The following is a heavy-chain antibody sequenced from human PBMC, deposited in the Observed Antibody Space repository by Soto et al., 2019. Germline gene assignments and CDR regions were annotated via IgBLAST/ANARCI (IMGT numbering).Heavy chain of an antibody. J-gene: IGHJ4*02. CDR1: GYAFTTSG. Sequence: QVHLVQSGAEVKKPGASVKVSCKGSGYAFTTSGITWVRQAPGQGLEWMGWISAHNGNTNYVQKLQGRVTVTRDTSTSTAYMELRSLRSDDTAVYYCARGRYGDYGGQGALVTVSS. CDR2: ISAHNGNT. V-gene: IGHV1-18*01. CDR3: ARGRYGDY. D-gene: IGHD1-1*01.